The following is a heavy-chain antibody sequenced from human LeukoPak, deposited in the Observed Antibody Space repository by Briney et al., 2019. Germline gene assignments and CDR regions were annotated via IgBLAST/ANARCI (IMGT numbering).Heavy chain of an antibody. CDR1: GFSFSIYF. CDR3: ARVDSSSWYGGNYYYMDV. V-gene: IGHV3-21*01. Sequence: GGSLRLSCAASGFSFSIYFMNWARQAPGKGLEWVSSISRTSEYIHYADSVKGRFTISRDNAKNSLYLQMNSLRAEDTAVYYCARVDSSSWYGGNYYYMDVWGKGTTVTVSS. J-gene: IGHJ6*03. D-gene: IGHD6-13*01. CDR2: ISRTSEYI.